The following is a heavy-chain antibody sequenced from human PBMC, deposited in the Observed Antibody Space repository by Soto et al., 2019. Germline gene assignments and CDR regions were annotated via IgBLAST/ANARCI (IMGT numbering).Heavy chain of an antibody. Sequence: QLQLQESGPGLLKPSETLSLTCTVSGGSMSTSYYWGWIRQPPGKGLEWIGSIYYSGSTYYNPSHKGLVTISVDTSKNQFSLKLTSVTAADTSVYYCATLWFGEADYWGQGTLVTVSS. D-gene: IGHD3-10*01. CDR3: ATLWFGEADY. V-gene: IGHV4-39*01. CDR1: GGSMSTSYY. J-gene: IGHJ4*02. CDR2: IYYSGST.